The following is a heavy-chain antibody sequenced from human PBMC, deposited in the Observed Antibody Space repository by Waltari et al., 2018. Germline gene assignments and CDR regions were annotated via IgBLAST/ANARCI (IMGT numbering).Heavy chain of an antibody. CDR3: ARQFWNGYFDRFDF. Sequence: QLHLQESGPGLVRPSETLSLTCTVSGDSNSSGTYSWGWVRQPPGKGLEWIATIYYTGSTYYNPSLKSRVTMSVDSSKNHFSLKLSSVTAADTAVYYCARQFWNGYFDRFDFWGQGTLVTVSS. V-gene: IGHV4-39*07. CDR1: GDSNSSGTYS. J-gene: IGHJ4*02. D-gene: IGHD3-3*01. CDR2: IYYTGST.